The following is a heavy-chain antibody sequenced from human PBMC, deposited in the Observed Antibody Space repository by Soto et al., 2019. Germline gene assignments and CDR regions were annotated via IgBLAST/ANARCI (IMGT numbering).Heavy chain of an antibody. D-gene: IGHD4-4*01. J-gene: IGHJ4*02. CDR2: ISGSSGST. CDR1: GFTFNTYA. Sequence: GGSLRLSCAASGFTFNTYAMSWVRQAPGEGLEWVSAISGSSGSTYYADSVKGRFIISRDNSKNTLYLQMNSLRAEDTAVYYCAKDHTVTTQAYWGQGTLVTVPQ. CDR3: AKDHTVTTQAY. V-gene: IGHV3-23*01.